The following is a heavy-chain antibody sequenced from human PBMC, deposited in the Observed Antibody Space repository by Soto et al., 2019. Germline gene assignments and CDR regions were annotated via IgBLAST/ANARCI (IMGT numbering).Heavy chain of an antibody. CDR2: IRSSGSIT. D-gene: IGHD1-20*01. CDR3: ARVVIYNWNPFDC. Sequence: GGSLRLSCTASGFTFSDYYMSWIRQAPGQGLEWVAHIRSSGSITYYADSVKGRFTIFRDNAKNSLFLQMNSLRAEDTAVYYCARVVIYNWNPFDCWGQGTLVTVSS. CDR1: GFTFSDYY. J-gene: IGHJ4*02. V-gene: IGHV3-11*01.